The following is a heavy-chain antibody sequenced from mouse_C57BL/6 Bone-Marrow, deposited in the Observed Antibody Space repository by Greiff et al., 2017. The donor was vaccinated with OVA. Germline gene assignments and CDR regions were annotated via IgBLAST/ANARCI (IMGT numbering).Heavy chain of an antibody. J-gene: IGHJ4*01. CDR1: GYTFTDYE. D-gene: IGHD2-1*01. CDR3: TRNCGNYDAMDY. Sequence: QVQLQESGAELVRPGASVTLSCKASGYTFTDYEMHWVKQTPVHGLEWIGAIDPETGGTAYNQKFKGKAILTVDKSSSTAYMELRSLTSEDSAVYYCTRNCGNYDAMDYWGQGTSVTVSS. CDR2: IDPETGGT. V-gene: IGHV1-15*01.